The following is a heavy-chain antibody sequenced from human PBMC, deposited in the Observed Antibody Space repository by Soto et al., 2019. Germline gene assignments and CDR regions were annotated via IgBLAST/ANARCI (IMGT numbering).Heavy chain of an antibody. Sequence: ASVKVSCKTSGYTFTNYGLTWVRQAPGQGLEWMGWISTYNGDTNYAQRLQGRVTMTTDTSTSTAFMELRGLRSDDTAVYYCAREDYSASFAYWGQGTLVTVSS. D-gene: IGHD6-13*01. CDR2: ISTYNGDT. CDR3: AREDYSASFAY. V-gene: IGHV1-18*04. J-gene: IGHJ4*02. CDR1: GYTFTNYG.